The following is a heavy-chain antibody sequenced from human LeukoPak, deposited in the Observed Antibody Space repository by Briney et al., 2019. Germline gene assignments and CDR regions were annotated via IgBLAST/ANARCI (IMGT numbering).Heavy chain of an antibody. CDR2: IYLYGTT. Sequence: SETLSLTCSVSIGYISSSEWWSWVRQSPVKGLEGIGEIYLYGTTNYNPSFTSRVTMSVDTSRDQFSLKLTSVTTADTAVYYCARQKWEQQGRDYYFNGLDVWGPGTTVIVSS. J-gene: IGHJ6*02. CDR3: ARQKWEQQGRDYYFNGLDV. CDR1: IGYISSSEW. D-gene: IGHD1/OR15-1a*01. V-gene: IGHV4-4*02.